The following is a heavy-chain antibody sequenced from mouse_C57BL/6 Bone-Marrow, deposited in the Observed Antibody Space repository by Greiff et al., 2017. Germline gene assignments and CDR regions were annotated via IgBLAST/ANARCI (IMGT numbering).Heavy chain of an antibody. Sequence: QVQLQQPGAELVKPGASVKMSCAASGYTFTSYWITWVRQSPGQGLEWIGAIYPGSGSTNYNEKVKSRATLSVDNSSSTAYMQLSSLQSEDSAVYYCARGRRFGVWGTGTTVTVSA. CDR3: ARGRRFGV. CDR1: GYTFTSYW. CDR2: IYPGSGST. J-gene: IGHJ1*03. V-gene: IGHV1-55*01.